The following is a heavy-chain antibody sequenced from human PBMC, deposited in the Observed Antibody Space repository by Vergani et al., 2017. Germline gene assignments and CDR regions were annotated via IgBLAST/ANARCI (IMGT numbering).Heavy chain of an antibody. V-gene: IGHV4-34*01. J-gene: IGHJ4*02. CDR1: GGSFSGYY. CDR2: INHSGST. Sequence: QVQLQQWGAGLLKPSETLSLTCAVYGGSFSGYYWSWIRQPPGKGLEWIGEINHSGSTNYNPSLKSRVTISVDTSKNQFSLKLSSVTAADTAVYYCASCSGGSCDGDYWGQGTLVTVSS. D-gene: IGHD2-15*01. CDR3: ASCSGGSCDGDY.